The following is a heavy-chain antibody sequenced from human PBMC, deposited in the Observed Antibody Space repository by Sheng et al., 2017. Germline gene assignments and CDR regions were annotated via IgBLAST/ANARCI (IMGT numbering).Heavy chain of an antibody. CDR3: AREGLDRYVCDI. J-gene: IGHJ3*02. CDR1: GFTFSTFP. D-gene: IGHD1-1*01. Sequence: QVQLVESGGGVAQPGRSLRLSCAASGFTFSTFPMHWVRQAPGKGLEWVAVISSDGSDKYYADSVKGRFTISRDNSENTLYLQMNSLRTEDTAVYYCAREGLDRYVCDIWGQGTMVIVSS. CDR2: ISSDGSDK. V-gene: IGHV3-30*04.